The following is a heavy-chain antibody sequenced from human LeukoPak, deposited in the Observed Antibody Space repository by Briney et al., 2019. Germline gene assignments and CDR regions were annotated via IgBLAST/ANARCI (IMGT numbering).Heavy chain of an antibody. Sequence: SETLSLTCAVSGYSISSGYYWGWIRQPPGKGLEWIGSIYHSGSTYYNPSLESRVTISVDTSKNQFSLKLSSVTAADTAVYYCARRRTYYYDSSGYSDAFDIWGQGTMVTVSS. CDR3: ARRRTYYYDSSGYSDAFDI. D-gene: IGHD3-22*01. CDR1: GYSISSGYY. V-gene: IGHV4-38-2*01. J-gene: IGHJ3*02. CDR2: IYHSGST.